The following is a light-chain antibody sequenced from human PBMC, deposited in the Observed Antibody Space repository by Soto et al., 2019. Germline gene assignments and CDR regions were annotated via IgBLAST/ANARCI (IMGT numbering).Light chain of an antibody. Sequence: QSVLTQPPSVSGAPGQRVTISCTGRRSNIGAGYDIHWYQQLPGTAPKLLIFRNNNRPSGVPDRFSGAKSGTSASLAITGLQAEDEADYYCQSYDSSLSGSGVFGTGTKLTVL. CDR3: QSYDSSLSGSGV. J-gene: IGLJ1*01. CDR1: RSNIGAGYD. V-gene: IGLV1-40*01. CDR2: RNN.